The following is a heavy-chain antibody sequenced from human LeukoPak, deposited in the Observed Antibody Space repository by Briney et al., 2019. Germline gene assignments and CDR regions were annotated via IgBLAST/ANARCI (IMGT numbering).Heavy chain of an antibody. CDR1: GFTFSSYG. Sequence: LTGGSLRLSCATSGFTFSSYGMSWVRQAPGKGLEWVSAISGSGGSTYYADSVKGRFTISRDNSKNTLYLQMNSLRAEDTAVYYCANSEWELDYFDYWGQGTLVTVSS. CDR3: ANSEWELDYFDY. V-gene: IGHV3-23*01. J-gene: IGHJ4*02. CDR2: ISGSGGST. D-gene: IGHD1-26*01.